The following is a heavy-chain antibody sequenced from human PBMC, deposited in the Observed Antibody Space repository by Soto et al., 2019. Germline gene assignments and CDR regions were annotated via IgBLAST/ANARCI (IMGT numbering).Heavy chain of an antibody. CDR3: SRDLTSNANCIDP. CDR2: IYYTGKT. Sequence: QVQLQESGPGLVKPSQTLSLTCSVSGDYIHVGGYYWTWIRQRPGKGLEWMGYIYYTGKTYYNPSLRSRITMSVDRSKKQFALRLTSVTAADTAVYFCSRDLTSNANCIDPWGQGTLVTVSS. V-gene: IGHV4-30-4*01. D-gene: IGHD2-2*01. J-gene: IGHJ5*02. CDR1: GDYIHVGGYY.